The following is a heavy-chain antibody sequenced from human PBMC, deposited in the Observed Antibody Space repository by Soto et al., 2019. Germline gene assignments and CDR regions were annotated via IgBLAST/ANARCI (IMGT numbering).Heavy chain of an antibody. V-gene: IGHV3-23*01. J-gene: IGHJ3*02. Sequence: EVQLLESGGGLVQPGGSLRLSCAASGFTFSSYAMSWVRQAPGKGLEWVSAMSGSGGSTYSADSVKGRFIISRDNSKNALYLQMNSLRAEDTAVYYCAKDRVAGAFDIWGQGTMVTVSS. CDR1: GFTFSSYA. CDR3: AKDRVAGAFDI. D-gene: IGHD6-19*01. CDR2: MSGSGGST.